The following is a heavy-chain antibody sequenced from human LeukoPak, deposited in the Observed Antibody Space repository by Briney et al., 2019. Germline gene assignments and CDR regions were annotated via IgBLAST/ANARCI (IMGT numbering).Heavy chain of an antibody. CDR1: GFTFSSYG. D-gene: IGHD6-19*01. CDR2: ISYDGSKK. Sequence: GGSLRLSCAGSGFTFSSYGMHWVRQAPGKGLEWVALISYDGSKKEYADFVKGRFTISRDNPKNTQYLQMNSLRVEDTAVYYCAKEPGYSSGFDYWGQGTLVSVSS. J-gene: IGHJ4*02. V-gene: IGHV3-30*18. CDR3: AKEPGYSSGFDY.